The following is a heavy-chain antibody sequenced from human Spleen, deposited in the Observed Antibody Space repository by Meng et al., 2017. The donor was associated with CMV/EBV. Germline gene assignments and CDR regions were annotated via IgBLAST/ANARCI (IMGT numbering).Heavy chain of an antibody. Sequence: GGSLRLSCAASGFTFSSYWMHWVRQAPGKGLVWVSRINSDGSSTSYADSVKGRFTISRDNAKNTLYLQMNSLRAEDTAVYYCVLGYCSSTSCLTRGMDVWGQGTTVTVSS. CDR2: INSDGSST. V-gene: IGHV3-74*01. J-gene: IGHJ6*02. CDR3: VLGYCSSTSCLTRGMDV. CDR1: GFTFSSYW. D-gene: IGHD2-2*01.